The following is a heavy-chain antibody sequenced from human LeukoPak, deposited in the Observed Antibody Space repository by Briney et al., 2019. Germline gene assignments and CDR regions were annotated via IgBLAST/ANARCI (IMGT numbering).Heavy chain of an antibody. CDR2: INAANGNT. CDR3: ARGAPIRVAVAATFDP. CDR1: GYTFTSYA. V-gene: IGHV1-3*01. Sequence: ASVKVSCKASGYTFTSYAMHWVRQAPGQRLEWMGWINAANGNTQYSQKFQGRVTITRDTSASTAYMELSSLRSEDTAVYYCARGAPIRVAVAATFDPWGQGTLVTVPS. J-gene: IGHJ5*02. D-gene: IGHD6-19*01.